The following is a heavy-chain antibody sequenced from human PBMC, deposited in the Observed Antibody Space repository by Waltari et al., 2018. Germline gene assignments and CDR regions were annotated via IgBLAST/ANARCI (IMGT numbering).Heavy chain of an antibody. D-gene: IGHD6-13*01. CDR1: GGTFSSYA. Sequence: QVQLVQSGAEVKKPGSSVKVSCKASGGTFSSYAISWVRQAPGHGPEGMGGIIPIFGTANYAQKFQGRVTITADESTSTAYMELSSLRSEDTAVYYCATPGIAAAGTRRVYYYYGMDVWGQGTTVTVSS. CDR2: IIPIFGTA. J-gene: IGHJ6*02. V-gene: IGHV1-69*01. CDR3: ATPGIAAAGTRRVYYYYGMDV.